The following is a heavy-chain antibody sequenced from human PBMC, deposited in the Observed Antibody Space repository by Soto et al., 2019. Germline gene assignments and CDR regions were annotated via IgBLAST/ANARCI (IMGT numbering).Heavy chain of an antibody. Sequence: ASVKVSCKASGYTFTSYYMHWVRQAPGQGLEWMGIINPSGGSTSYAQKFQGRVTMTRDTSTSTVYMELSSLRSEDTAVYYCARVRTRFLEWLLPGGWFDPWGQGTLVTVSS. V-gene: IGHV1-46*03. J-gene: IGHJ5*02. CDR3: ARVRTRFLEWLLPGGWFDP. D-gene: IGHD3-3*01. CDR2: INPSGGST. CDR1: GYTFTSYY.